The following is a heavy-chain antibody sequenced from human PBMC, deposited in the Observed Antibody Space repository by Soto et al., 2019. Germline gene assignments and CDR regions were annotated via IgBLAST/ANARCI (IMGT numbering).Heavy chain of an antibody. CDR3: TTARGYYDRSGYPH. J-gene: IGHJ4*02. Sequence: PVGSLRLSCAASGFTFSNAWMSWVRQAPGKGLEWVGRIKSKTDGGTTDYAAPVKGRFTISRDDSKNTLYLQMNSLKTEDTAVYYCTTARGYYDRSGYPHWGQGTLVTVSS. CDR1: GFTFSNAW. D-gene: IGHD3-22*01. CDR2: IKSKTDGGTT. V-gene: IGHV3-15*01.